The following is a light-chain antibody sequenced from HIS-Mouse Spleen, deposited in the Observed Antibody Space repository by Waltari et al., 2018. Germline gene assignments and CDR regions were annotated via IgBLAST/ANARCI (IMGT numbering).Light chain of an antibody. V-gene: IGLV2-11*01. Sequence: QSALTQPRSVSGSPGQSVTISCTGTSSAVGGYNFVPWYQQPPGKTPTLMIYDVSKRPSGVPDRFSGSKSGNTASLTISGLQAEDEADYYCCSYAGSYTYVVFGGGTKLTVL. J-gene: IGLJ2*01. CDR3: CSYAGSYTYVV. CDR2: DVS. CDR1: SSAVGGYNF.